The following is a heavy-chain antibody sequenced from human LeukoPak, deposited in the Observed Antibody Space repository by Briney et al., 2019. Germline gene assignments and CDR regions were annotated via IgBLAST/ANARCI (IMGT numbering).Heavy chain of an antibody. CDR1: GDSISSYY. Sequence: SETLSLTCTVSGDSISSYYWSWIRQPPGKGLEWIGYIYYSGSTKYNPSLKSRVTISLDTSKKHFSLKLSSVTAADTAVYYGVRGHLVGGWFKYDAFDIWGQGTMVSVSS. CDR2: IYYSGST. J-gene: IGHJ3*02. CDR3: VRGHLVGGWFKYDAFDI. V-gene: IGHV4-59*01. D-gene: IGHD6-19*01.